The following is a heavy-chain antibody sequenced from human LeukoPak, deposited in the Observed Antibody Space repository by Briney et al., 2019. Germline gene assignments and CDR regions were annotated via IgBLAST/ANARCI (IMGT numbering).Heavy chain of an antibody. CDR1: GYTFTSYY. J-gene: IGHJ5*02. D-gene: IGHD5-24*01. CDR2: INPTGSTA. CDR3: ARDNSLEDMAWWFDP. Sequence: GASVKVSCKASGYTFTSYYMHWVRQAPGQGLEWVGLINPTGSTAWSAQKFRGRLTMTRDLSTTTDYMELSSLRLEDTAVYYCARDNSLEDMAWWFDPWGQGTLVIVSS. V-gene: IGHV1-46*01.